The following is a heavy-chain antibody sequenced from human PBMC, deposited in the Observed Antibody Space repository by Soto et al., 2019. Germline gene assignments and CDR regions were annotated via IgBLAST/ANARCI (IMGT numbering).Heavy chain of an antibody. D-gene: IGHD3-3*01. V-gene: IGHV4-39*01. CDR3: ARQAEARITIFGVAPPADWFDP. J-gene: IGHJ5*02. CDR2: IYYSGST. Sequence: SETLSLSCTVSGGSISSSSYYWGWIRQPPGKGLEWIGSIYYSGSTYYNPSLKSRVTISVDTSKNQFSLKLSSVTAADTAVYYCARQAEARITIFGVAPPADWFDPWGQGTLVTVSS. CDR1: GGSISSSSYY.